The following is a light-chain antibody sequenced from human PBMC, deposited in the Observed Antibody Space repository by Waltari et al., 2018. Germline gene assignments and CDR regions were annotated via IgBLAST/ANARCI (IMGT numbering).Light chain of an antibody. Sequence: QSALTQPAPVSGSPGQSITISCIGTSSDGGGYDYVSWYQQHPGKPPKLMIYDVTNRPSGVSDRFSGSKSGNTASLTISGLQAEDEADYYCSSFTSSSTLVFGGGTELTVL. CDR1: SSDGGGYDY. CDR3: SSFTSSSTLV. CDR2: DVT. J-gene: IGLJ2*01. V-gene: IGLV2-14*03.